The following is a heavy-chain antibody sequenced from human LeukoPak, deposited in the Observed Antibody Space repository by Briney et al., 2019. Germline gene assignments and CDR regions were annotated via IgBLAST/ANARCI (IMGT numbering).Heavy chain of an antibody. CDR1: GFTFSIYA. V-gene: IGHV3-64D*09. D-gene: IGHD5-12*01. CDR2: ISSNGGT. Sequence: GGSLRLSCAASGFTFSIYAMSWVRQAPGKGLEYVSGISSNGGTYYADSVKGRFTISRDNSKNTLYLQMSSLRAEDTAVYYCVKDIAASSTFHYWGQGTLVTVSS. CDR3: VKDIAASSTFHY. J-gene: IGHJ4*02.